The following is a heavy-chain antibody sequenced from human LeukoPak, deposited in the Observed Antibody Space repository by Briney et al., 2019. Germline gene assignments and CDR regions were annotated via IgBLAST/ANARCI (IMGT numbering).Heavy chain of an antibody. V-gene: IGHV4-59*01. D-gene: IGHD6-19*01. CDR3: ARLSTQWLTLRWAFDY. CDR2: IYYSGST. J-gene: IGHJ4*02. Sequence: SSETLSPTCTVSGGSISSYYWSWIRQPPGKGLEWIGYIYYSGSTNYNPSLKSRVTISVDTSKNQFSLKLSSVTAADTAVYYCARLSTQWLTLRWAFDYWGQGTLVTVSS. CDR1: GGSISSYY.